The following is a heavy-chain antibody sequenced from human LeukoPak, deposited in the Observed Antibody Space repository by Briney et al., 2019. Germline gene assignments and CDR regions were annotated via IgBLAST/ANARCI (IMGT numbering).Heavy chain of an antibody. CDR2: IIPIFGTA. Sequence: EASVKVSCKASGYTFTSYGISWVRQAPGQGLEWMGGIIPIFGTANYAQKFQGRVTITADESTSTAYMEPSSLRSEDTAVYYCARGTVAGTHRGFDYWGQGTLVTVSS. CDR3: ARGTVAGTHRGFDY. CDR1: GYTFTSYG. D-gene: IGHD6-19*01. J-gene: IGHJ4*02. V-gene: IGHV1-69*13.